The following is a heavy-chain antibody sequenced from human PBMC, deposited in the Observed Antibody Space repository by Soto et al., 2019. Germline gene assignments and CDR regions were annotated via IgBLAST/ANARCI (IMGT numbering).Heavy chain of an antibody. CDR3: ARGRPVTIFGVVIIEGNWFDP. D-gene: IGHD3-3*01. CDR2: INHSGST. V-gene: IGHV4-34*01. Sequence: SETLSLTCAVYGVSFSGYYWSWIRQPPGKGLEWIGEINHSGSTNYNPSLKSRVTISVDTSKNQFSLKLSSVTAADTAVYYCARGRPVTIFGVVIIEGNWFDPWGQGTLVTVSS. CDR1: GVSFSGYY. J-gene: IGHJ5*02.